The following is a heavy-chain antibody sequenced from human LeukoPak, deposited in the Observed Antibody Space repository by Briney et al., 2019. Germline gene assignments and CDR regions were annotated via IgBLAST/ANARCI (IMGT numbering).Heavy chain of an antibody. Sequence: SETLSLTCTVSGGSISSYYWSWIRQPSGKGLEWSGEINHSGSTNYNPPLKSRVTISVDTSKNQFSLKLSSVTAADTAVYYCARGRRGYSGSNPGVWFDPWGQGTLVTVSS. CDR2: INHSGST. CDR3: ARGRRGYSGSNPGVWFDP. CDR1: GGSISSYY. D-gene: IGHD5-12*01. J-gene: IGHJ5*02. V-gene: IGHV4-34*01.